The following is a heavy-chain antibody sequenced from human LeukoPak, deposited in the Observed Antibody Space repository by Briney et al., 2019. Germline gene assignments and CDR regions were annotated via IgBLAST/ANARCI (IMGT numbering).Heavy chain of an antibody. D-gene: IGHD3-10*01. J-gene: IGHJ6*03. CDR1: GGSISSHY. Sequence: SETLSLTCTVSGGSISSHYWSWIRQPPGKGLEWIGYIYYSGSTNYNPSLKSRVTISVDTSKNRFSLKLSSVTAADTAVYYCARVAGKYYCMDVWGKGTTVTVSS. V-gene: IGHV4-59*11. CDR2: IYYSGST. CDR3: ARVAGKYYCMDV.